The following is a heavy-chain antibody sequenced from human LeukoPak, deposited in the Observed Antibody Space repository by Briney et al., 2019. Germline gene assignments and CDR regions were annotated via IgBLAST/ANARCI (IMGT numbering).Heavy chain of an antibody. D-gene: IGHD5-12*01. CDR2: INHSGST. Sequence: PSETLSLTCAVYGGSFSGYYWSWIRQPPGKGLEWSGEINHSGSTNYNPSLKSRVTISVDTSKNQFSLKLSSVTAADTAVYYCASGEWLTGSFDYWGQGTLVTVSS. J-gene: IGHJ4*02. CDR1: GGSFSGYY. V-gene: IGHV4-34*01. CDR3: ASGEWLTGSFDY.